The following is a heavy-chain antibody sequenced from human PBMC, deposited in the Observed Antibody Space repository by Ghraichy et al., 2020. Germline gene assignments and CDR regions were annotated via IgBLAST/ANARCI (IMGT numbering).Heavy chain of an antibody. D-gene: IGHD1-1*01. CDR2: INDSGSI. CDR1: GGSFSDYD. J-gene: IGHJ5*02. Sequence: ESLNISCAVYGGSFSDYDWTWIRQPPGKGLEWIGEINDSGSIDYNASLKSRASISLDTSKNQFSLKLSSVTAADTAVYFCTRVVFSNNWTPVHWFDPWGQGTLVIVSS. CDR3: TRVVFSNNWTPVHWFDP. V-gene: IGHV4-34*01.